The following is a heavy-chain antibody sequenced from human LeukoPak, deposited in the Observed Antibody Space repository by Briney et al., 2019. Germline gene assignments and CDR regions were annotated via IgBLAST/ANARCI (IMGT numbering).Heavy chain of an antibody. J-gene: IGHJ2*01. CDR3: ARDLANYWYFDL. CDR2: IYSGGST. V-gene: IGHV3-66*01. Sequence: GGSLRLSCAASEFSVGSNYMTWVRQAPGKGLEWVSLIYSGGSTYYADSVKGRFTISRDNSKNTLYLQMNSLRAEDTAVYYCARDLANYWYFDLWGRGTLVTVSS. CDR1: EFSVGSNY.